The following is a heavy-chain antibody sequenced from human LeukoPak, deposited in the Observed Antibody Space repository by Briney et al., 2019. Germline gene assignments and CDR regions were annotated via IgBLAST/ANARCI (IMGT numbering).Heavy chain of an antibody. J-gene: IGHJ6*04. CDR1: GFDFRSYS. CDR3: AELGITMIGGV. V-gene: IGHV3-48*04. Sequence: GGSLRLSCAASGFDFRSYSTNWVRQAPGKGLEWVSYISSFSGTIDYADSVKGRFIISRDNAKNSLYLQMNSLRAEDTAVYYCAELGITMIGGVWGKGTTVTISS. CDR2: ISSFSGTI. D-gene: IGHD3-10*02.